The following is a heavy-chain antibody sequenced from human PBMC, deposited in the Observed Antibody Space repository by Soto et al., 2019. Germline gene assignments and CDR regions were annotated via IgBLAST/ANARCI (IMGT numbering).Heavy chain of an antibody. V-gene: IGHV3-74*01. CDR2: INPDGSST. CDR1: GFTLNNYW. J-gene: IGHJ6*02. Sequence: EVQLVESGGGLVQPGGSLRLSCAGSGFTLNNYWMHWVRQTPGKGLVWVSRINPDGSSTSYADSVKGRFTISRDNAKNTVYLQMISLRVEDTAAYYCASGSYYYGMDVWGQGTTVTVSS. D-gene: IGHD6-25*01. CDR3: ASGSYYYGMDV.